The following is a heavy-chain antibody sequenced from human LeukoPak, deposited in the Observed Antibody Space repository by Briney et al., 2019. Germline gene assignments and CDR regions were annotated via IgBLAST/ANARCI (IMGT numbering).Heavy chain of an antibody. V-gene: IGHV3-48*03. CDR1: GFTFSSYA. D-gene: IGHD3-3*01. Sequence: GSLRLSCAASGFTFSSYAMNWVRQAPGKGLEWVSYISSSGSTIYYADSVKGRFTISRDSSKRTLYLQMNSLRAEDTAMYYCARESWSDSVAFDIWGLGTMVIVSS. CDR2: ISSSGSTI. CDR3: ARESWSDSVAFDI. J-gene: IGHJ3*02.